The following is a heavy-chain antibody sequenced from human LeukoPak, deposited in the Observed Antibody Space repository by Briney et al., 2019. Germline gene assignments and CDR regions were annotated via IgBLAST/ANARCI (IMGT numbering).Heavy chain of an antibody. CDR3: ARARPGVVANWFDP. J-gene: IGHJ5*02. V-gene: IGHV1-2*02. CDR2: INPNSGGT. D-gene: IGHD3-22*01. Sequence: ASVKVSCKASGYTFTGYYMHWVRQAPGQGREWMGWINPNSGGTNYAQKFQGRVTMTRDTSISTAYMELSRLRSDDTAVYYCARARPGVVANWFDPWGQGTLVTVSS. CDR1: GYTFTGYY.